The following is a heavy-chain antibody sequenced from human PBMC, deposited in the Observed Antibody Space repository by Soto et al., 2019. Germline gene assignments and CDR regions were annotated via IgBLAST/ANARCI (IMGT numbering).Heavy chain of an antibody. CDR3: AKSMGYCSGGSCYSASSPYYYYYGMDV. Sequence: PGGSLRLSCEGSGFIFSDYEMNWVRQVPGNGLEWISYISISGTIIHYSDSVKGRFTISRDNSKNTLDLQVNSLRAEDTAVYYCAKSMGYCSGGSCYSASSPYYYYYGMDVWGQGTTVTVSS. CDR2: ISISGTII. V-gene: IGHV3-48*03. CDR1: GFIFSDYE. J-gene: IGHJ6*02. D-gene: IGHD2-15*01.